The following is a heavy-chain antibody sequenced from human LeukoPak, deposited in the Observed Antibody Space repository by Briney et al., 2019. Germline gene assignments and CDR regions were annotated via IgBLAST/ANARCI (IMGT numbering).Heavy chain of an antibody. CDR1: GYTFTSYD. CDR3: ARGLSSGWYRHDAFDI. Sequence: GASVKVSCKASGYTFTSYDINWVRQATGQGLEWMGWMNPNSGNTGYAQKFQGRVTMTRNTSISTAYMELSSLRSEDTAVYYCARGLSSGWYRHDAFDIWGQGTMVTVSS. D-gene: IGHD6-19*01. V-gene: IGHV1-8*01. J-gene: IGHJ3*02. CDR2: MNPNSGNT.